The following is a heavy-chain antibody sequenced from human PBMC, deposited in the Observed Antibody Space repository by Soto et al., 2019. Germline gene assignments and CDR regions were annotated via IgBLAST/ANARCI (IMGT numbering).Heavy chain of an antibody. CDR3: ARARGGYFDY. CDR2: FYYSVIT. D-gene: IGHD6-13*01. Sequence: SETLSRTCTASCGSISSYYWIWIRQPPGNGLYCVGYFYYSVITXXXPSLKSRXXISVDTSKNHXSLQLTPMTAAYTAVYYCARARGGYFDYWGQGTLVTVSS. J-gene: IGHJ4*02. CDR1: CGSISSYY. V-gene: IGHV4-59*01.